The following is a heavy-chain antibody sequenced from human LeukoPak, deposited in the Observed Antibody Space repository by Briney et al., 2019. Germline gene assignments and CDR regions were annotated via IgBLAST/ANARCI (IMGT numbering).Heavy chain of an antibody. CDR3: AKTIRYCSGGSCYHLWYYYGMDV. D-gene: IGHD2-15*01. CDR2: ISYVGSNK. V-gene: IGHV3-30-3*02. Sequence: GRSLRLSCAASGFTFSSYAMHWVRQAPGKGLEWVAVISYVGSNKYYADSVKGRFTISRDNSKNTLYLQMNSLRAEDTAVYYCAKTIRYCSGGSCYHLWYYYGMDVWGQGTTVTVSS. CDR1: GFTFSSYA. J-gene: IGHJ6*02.